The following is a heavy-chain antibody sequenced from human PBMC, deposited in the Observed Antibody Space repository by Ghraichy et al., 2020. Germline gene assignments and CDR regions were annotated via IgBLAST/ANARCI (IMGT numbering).Heavy chain of an antibody. CDR2: IKQDGSEK. J-gene: IGHJ6*02. D-gene: IGHD3-3*01. CDR3: ARDHSLSDIWSGNLPSPAIEDYYGMDV. Sequence: GGSLRLSCAASGSISSHWMSWVRQAPGKGLEWVANIKQDGSEKYYVDSVKGRFTISRDNTKNSLYLQMNSLRVEDTAVYYCARDHSLSDIWSGNLPSPAIEDYYGMDVWGQGTSVTVSS. CDR1: GSISSHW. V-gene: IGHV3-7*05.